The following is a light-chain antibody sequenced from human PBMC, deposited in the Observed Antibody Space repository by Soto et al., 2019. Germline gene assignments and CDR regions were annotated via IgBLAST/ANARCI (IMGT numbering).Light chain of an antibody. Sequence: QSVLTQPASVSGSPGQSITISCTGTSSDIGGYKYVSWYQQHPGKAPKLMIYDGSNRPSGVSNRFSGSKSGNTATLTISGLQDEDEAEYYCSSYTGGSTYVFGTGTKVTVL. CDR1: SSDIGGYKY. CDR2: DGS. CDR3: SSYTGGSTYV. V-gene: IGLV2-14*01. J-gene: IGLJ1*01.